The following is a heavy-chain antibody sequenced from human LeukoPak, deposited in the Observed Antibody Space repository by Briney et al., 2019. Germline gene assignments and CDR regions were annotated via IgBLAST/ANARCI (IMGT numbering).Heavy chain of an antibody. D-gene: IGHD3-22*01. CDR2: VYYSGSI. Sequence: KSSETLSLTCTVSGGSISSGSYYWSWIRQPPGKGLEWIGYVYYSGSINYNPSLKSRVTMPVDTSKNQFSLKLSSVTAADTAVYYCARVDNSGFYYFDYWGQGTLVTVSS. V-gene: IGHV4-61*01. CDR3: ARVDNSGFYYFDY. CDR1: GGSISSGSYY. J-gene: IGHJ4*02.